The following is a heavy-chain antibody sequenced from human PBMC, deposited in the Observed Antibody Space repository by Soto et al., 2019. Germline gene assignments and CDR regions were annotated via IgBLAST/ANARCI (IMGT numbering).Heavy chain of an antibody. Sequence: GASVKVSCKTSGYTFSSIGISWVRQAPGQGLEWMGWISPYKGNTYYAQRLQGRVTMTTDTSTSTAYMELRSLRSDDTAVYFCARDLDGSGNYCTDYWGQGTLVTVSS. CDR2: ISPYKGNT. D-gene: IGHD3-10*01. V-gene: IGHV1-18*01. J-gene: IGHJ4*02. CDR1: GYTFSSIG. CDR3: ARDLDGSGNYCTDY.